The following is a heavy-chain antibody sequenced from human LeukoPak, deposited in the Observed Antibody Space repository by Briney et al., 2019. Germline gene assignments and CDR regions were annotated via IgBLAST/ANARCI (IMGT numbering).Heavy chain of an antibody. V-gene: IGHV7-4-1*02. CDR2: INTNTGNP. Sequence: ASVKVSCKASGYTFTSYGISWVRQAPGQGLEWMGWINTNTGNPTYAQGFTGRFVFSLDTSVSTAYLQISSLKAEDTAVYYCASPSGWYDLNYYFDYWGQGTLVTVSS. CDR3: ASPSGWYDLNYYFDY. D-gene: IGHD6-19*01. CDR1: GYTFTSYG. J-gene: IGHJ4*02.